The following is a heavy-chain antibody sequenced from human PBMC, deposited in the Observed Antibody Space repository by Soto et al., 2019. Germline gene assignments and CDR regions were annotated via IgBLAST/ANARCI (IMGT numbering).Heavy chain of an antibody. Sequence: QVQLVESGGGVVQPGRSLRLSCAASRFTFNNYAMHWVRQAPGKGLEWVAVISYDGNNQYYADSVKGRFAISRDNSKNTLYLQMNSLRDEDTAVYYCARDRVYYYDSSGYYNFEYWGQGSLVTVSS. CDR3: ARDRVYYYDSSGYYNFEY. V-gene: IGHV3-30*09. CDR1: RFTFNNYA. D-gene: IGHD3-22*01. CDR2: ISYDGNNQ. J-gene: IGHJ4*02.